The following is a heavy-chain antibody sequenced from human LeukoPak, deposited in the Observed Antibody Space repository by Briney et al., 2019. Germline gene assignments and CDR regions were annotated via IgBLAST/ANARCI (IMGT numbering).Heavy chain of an antibody. CDR3: AKDVGKWESLHFFDY. D-gene: IGHD1-26*01. CDR2: ISGSGAST. J-gene: IGHJ4*02. Sequence: GGSQRVSCLTSGFTLSTNAMSWVRQAPGKGLEWISGISGSGASTYYADSVTGRFTISRDNSRNTLYLQMNSLRGDDTAVYYRAKDVGKWESLHFFDYWGQGTPVTVSP. V-gene: IGHV3-23*01. CDR1: GFTLSTNA.